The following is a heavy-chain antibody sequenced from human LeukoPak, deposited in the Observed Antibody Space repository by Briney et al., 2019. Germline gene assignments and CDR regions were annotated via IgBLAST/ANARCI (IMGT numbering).Heavy chain of an antibody. Sequence: SETLSLTCAVYGGSFSGYYWSGIRQPPGKGLEWIGYIYYSGSTNYNPSLKSRVTISVDTSKNQFSLKLSSVTAADTAVYYCARDTWIASAPNWFDPWGQGTLVTVSS. CDR2: IYYSGST. CDR3: ARDTWIASAPNWFDP. D-gene: IGHD1-20*01. V-gene: IGHV4-59*08. CDR1: GGSFSGYY. J-gene: IGHJ5*02.